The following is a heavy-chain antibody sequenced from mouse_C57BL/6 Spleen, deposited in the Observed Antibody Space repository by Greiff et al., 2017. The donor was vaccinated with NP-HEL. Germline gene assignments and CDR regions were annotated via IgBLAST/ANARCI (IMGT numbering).Heavy chain of an antibody. V-gene: IGHV1-80*01. J-gene: IGHJ4*01. Sequence: LQESGASVKISCKASGYAFSSYWMNWVKQRPGKGLEWIGQIYPGDGDTNYNGKFKGKATLTADKSSSTAYMQLSSLTSEDSAVYFCARGSYAMDYWGQGTSVTVSS. CDR3: ARGSYAMDY. CDR1: GYAFSSYW. CDR2: IYPGDGDT.